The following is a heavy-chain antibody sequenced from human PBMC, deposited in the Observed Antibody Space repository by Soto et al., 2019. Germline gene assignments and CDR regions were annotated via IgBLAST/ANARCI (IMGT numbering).Heavy chain of an antibody. Sequence: ASVKVSCKASGYTFTSYDINWVRQATGQGLEWMGWMNPNSGNTGYAQKFQGRVTMTRNTSISTAYMELSSLRSEDTAVYYCASVGCIQLWTYWFDPWGQGTLVTVSS. D-gene: IGHD5-18*01. V-gene: IGHV1-8*01. CDR1: GYTFTSYD. CDR3: ASVGCIQLWTYWFDP. CDR2: MNPNSGNT. J-gene: IGHJ5*02.